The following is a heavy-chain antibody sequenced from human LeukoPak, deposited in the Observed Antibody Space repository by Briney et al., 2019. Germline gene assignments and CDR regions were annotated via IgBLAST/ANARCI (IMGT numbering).Heavy chain of an antibody. J-gene: IGHJ4*02. CDR2: IYYSGST. V-gene: IGHV4-39*01. D-gene: IGHD4-11*01. Sequence: SETLSLTCTVSGGSISSSSYYWGWIRQPPGKGLEWIGSIYYSGSTYYNPSLKSRVTISVDTSKNQFSLKLSSVTAADTAVYYCASRGDYSNPKDYWGQGTLVTVSS. CDR1: GGSISSSSYY. CDR3: ASRGDYSNPKDY.